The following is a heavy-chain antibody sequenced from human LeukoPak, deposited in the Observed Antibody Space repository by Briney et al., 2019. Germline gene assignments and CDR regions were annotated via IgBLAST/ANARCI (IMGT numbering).Heavy chain of an antibody. CDR1: GFNFGSDA. Sequence: GRSLRLSCTASGFNFGSDAMHWVRQAPGKGLEWVAFIWSDGSNDHYADSVKGRFTISRDNSKDTVCLQMNSLRVEDTAVYYCARDPSGSGWSLSDWGQGTPVTVSS. D-gene: IGHD6-19*01. CDR3: ARDPSGSGWSLSD. CDR2: IWSDGSND. J-gene: IGHJ4*02. V-gene: IGHV3-33*01.